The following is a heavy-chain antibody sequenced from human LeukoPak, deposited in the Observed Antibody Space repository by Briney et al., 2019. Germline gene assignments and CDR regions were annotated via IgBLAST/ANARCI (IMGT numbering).Heavy chain of an antibody. CDR1: GYTLTNYY. V-gene: IGHV1-46*01. Sequence: ASVKVSCKASGYTLTNYYMNWVRQAPGQGLEWMGIMNPGGGSTTYAQKFQGRVTMTRDTSTNTVYMELNSLISEDTAVYFCARDGKYSSSWGDFDYWGQGTLVTVS. D-gene: IGHD6-13*01. J-gene: IGHJ4*02. CDR3: ARDGKYSSSWGDFDY. CDR2: MNPGGGST.